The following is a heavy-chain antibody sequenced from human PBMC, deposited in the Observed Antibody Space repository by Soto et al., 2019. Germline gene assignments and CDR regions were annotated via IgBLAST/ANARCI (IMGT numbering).Heavy chain of an antibody. CDR2: FDPEDGET. J-gene: IGHJ3*02. CDR3: ATDRQQLEAFDI. V-gene: IGHV1-24*01. Sequence: PSVKVSCKVSGYTLTELSMHWVRQAPGKGLEWMGGFDPEDGETIYAQKFQGRVTMTEDTSTDTAYMGLSSLRSEDTAVYYCATDRQQLEAFDIWGQGTMVTVSS. D-gene: IGHD6-13*01. CDR1: GYTLTELS.